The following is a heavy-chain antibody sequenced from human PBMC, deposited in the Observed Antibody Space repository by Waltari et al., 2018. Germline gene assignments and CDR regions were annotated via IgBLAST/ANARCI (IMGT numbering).Heavy chain of an antibody. V-gene: IGHV4-59*01. D-gene: IGHD6-19*01. CDR3: ARTPFAVAGFVYFQH. J-gene: IGHJ1*01. CDR2: IYYSGST. CDR1: GGSISSYY. Sequence: QVQLQESGPGLVKPSETLSLTCTVSGGSISSYYWRWIRQPPGKGLEWIGYIYYSGSTNYNPSLKSRVTISVDTSKNQFSLKLSSVTAADTAVYYCARTPFAVAGFVYFQHWGQGTLVTVSS.